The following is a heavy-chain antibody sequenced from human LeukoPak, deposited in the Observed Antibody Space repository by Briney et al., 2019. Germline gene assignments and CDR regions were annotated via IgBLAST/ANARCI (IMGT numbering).Heavy chain of an antibody. J-gene: IGHJ4*02. V-gene: IGHV4-34*01. CDR2: INHSGST. Sequence: SETLSLTCAVYGGSFSGYYWSWIRQPPGKGLEWIGEINHSGSTNYNPSLKSRVTISVDTSKNQFSLKLSSVTAADTAVYYCARGWGNNYWGQGTLVTVSS. D-gene: IGHD7-27*01. CDR3: ARGWGNNY. CDR1: GGSFSGYY.